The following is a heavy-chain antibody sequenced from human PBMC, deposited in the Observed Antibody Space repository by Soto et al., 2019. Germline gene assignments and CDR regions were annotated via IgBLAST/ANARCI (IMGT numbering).Heavy chain of an antibody. D-gene: IGHD1-1*01. J-gene: IGHJ4*02. V-gene: IGHV1-3*01. CDR3: ARIDTTYSWPDRTFDY. CDR2: INAGNDDT. Sequence: QVQLVQSGAEVKKPGASVKVSCKASGYTFTSYAVHWVRQAPGQRLEWMGWINAGNDDTRYSQKFQGRVTITRDTFASTDYMKLSNLRPEETAVYFCARIDTTYSWPDRTFDYWGQGTLVTVSS. CDR1: GYTFTSYA.